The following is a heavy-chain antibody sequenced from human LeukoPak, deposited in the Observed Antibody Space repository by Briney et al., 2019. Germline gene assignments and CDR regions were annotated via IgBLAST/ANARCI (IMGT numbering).Heavy chain of an antibody. J-gene: IGHJ5*02. CDR3: ARGGLVDLRVVARRKFDP. V-gene: IGHV4-34*01. Sequence: PSETLSLTCAVYGGSFSGYYWSWIRQPPGKGLEWIGEINHSGSTNYNPSLKSRVTISVDTSKNQFSLKLSSVTAADTAVYYCARGGLVDLRVVARRKFDPWGQGTLVTVSS. CDR2: INHSGST. CDR1: GGSFSGYY. D-gene: IGHD3-3*01.